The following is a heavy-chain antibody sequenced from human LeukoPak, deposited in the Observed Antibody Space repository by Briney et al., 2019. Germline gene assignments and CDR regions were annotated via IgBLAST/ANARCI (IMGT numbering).Heavy chain of an antibody. V-gene: IGHV3-30*03. CDR2: ISFDGSKT. D-gene: IGHD3/OR15-3a*01. Sequence: GGSLRLSCAASGFTFSSYGIHWVRQAPGKGLECVALISFDGSKTDYADSVKGRFTISRDNSKNTLYLQMNSLRTEDTAVYYCARDGRFGLPSDYWGQGTLVTVSS. J-gene: IGHJ4*02. CDR3: ARDGRFGLPSDY. CDR1: GFTFSSYG.